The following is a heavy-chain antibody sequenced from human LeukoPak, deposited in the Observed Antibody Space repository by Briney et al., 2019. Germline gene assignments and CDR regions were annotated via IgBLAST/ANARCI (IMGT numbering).Heavy chain of an antibody. CDR3: ARNGGNSDVDD. CDR2: IYHSGST. V-gene: IGHV4-4*02. CDR1: GGSITSSNW. J-gene: IGHJ4*02. D-gene: IGHD4-23*01. Sequence: SETLSLTCAVSGGSITSSNWWSWVRQPPGKGLEWIGEIYHSGSTNYNSSLKSRVTISVDKSKNQFSLKLSSVIAADTAVYYCARNGGNSDVDDWGQGTLVTVSS.